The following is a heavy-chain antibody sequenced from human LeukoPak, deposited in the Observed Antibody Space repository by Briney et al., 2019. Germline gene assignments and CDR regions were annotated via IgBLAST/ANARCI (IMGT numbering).Heavy chain of an antibody. CDR1: GDSVSSNNGA. CDR3: ARDVGTTGWHTFDY. V-gene: IGHV6-1*01. D-gene: IGHD3-9*01. J-gene: IGHJ4*02. CDR2: TYYRSKWYN. Sequence: SQTLSLTCAISGDSVSSNNGAWNWIRQSPSRGLEWLGRTYYRSKWYNDYAGSLISRITISPDTSKNQFSLQLYSVTPEDTAVYYCARDVGTTGWHTFDYWGQGTLVTVSS.